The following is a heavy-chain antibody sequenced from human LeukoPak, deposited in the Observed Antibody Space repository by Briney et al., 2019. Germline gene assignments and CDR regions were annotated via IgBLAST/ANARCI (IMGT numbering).Heavy chain of an antibody. CDR3: ARGPGVVVVASSRRYYMDV. J-gene: IGHJ6*03. D-gene: IGHD2-15*01. V-gene: IGHV4-34*01. CDR1: GGSFSGYY. CDR2: INHSGST. Sequence: KSSETLSLTCAVYGGSFSGYYWSWIRQPPGKGLEWIGEINHSGSTNYNPSLKGRVTISVDTSKNQFSLKLSSVTAADTAVYYCARGPGVVVVASSRRYYMDVWGKGTTVTVSS.